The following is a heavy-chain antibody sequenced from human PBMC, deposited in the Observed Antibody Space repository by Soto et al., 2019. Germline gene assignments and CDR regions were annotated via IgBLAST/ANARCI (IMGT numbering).Heavy chain of an antibody. D-gene: IGHD2-2*01. CDR3: ARDSSSTANWIDP. CDR2: IYHTGKT. Sequence: SETLSLTCTVSGDAIYIGGYYWTWIRQHPGKGLEWIGYIYHTGKTYYNPSLESRVTMSVDTSKNQFSLKLASVTAADTAVYYCARDSSSTANWIDPWGQGTLVTVSS. CDR1: GDAIYIGGYY. J-gene: IGHJ5*02. V-gene: IGHV4-31*03.